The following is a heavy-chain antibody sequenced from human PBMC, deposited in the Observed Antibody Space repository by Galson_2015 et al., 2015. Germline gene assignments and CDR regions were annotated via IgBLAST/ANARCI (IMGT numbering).Heavy chain of an antibody. J-gene: IGHJ5*02. V-gene: IGHV2-5*02. CDR2: IYWDDDK. CDR1: GFSLTTSGVG. D-gene: IGHD6-19*01. CDR3: AHFFLDLGDPMQWLAPHEGFDP. Sequence: PALVKPTQTLTLTCTFSGFSLTTSGVGVGWIRQPPGKALEWLALIYWDDDKDYSPPLKSRLTVTKDTSKNQVVLTMTNMDPVDTATYHCAHFFLDLGDPMQWLAPHEGFDPWGQGTLVTVSS.